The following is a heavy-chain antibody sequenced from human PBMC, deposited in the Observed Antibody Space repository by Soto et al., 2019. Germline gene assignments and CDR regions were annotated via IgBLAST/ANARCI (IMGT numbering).Heavy chain of an antibody. J-gene: IGHJ4*02. Sequence: QVQLVQSGAEVKKPGASVKVSCKASGYTFTSYYMHWVRQAPGQGLEWMGIINPSGGSTGYAQKLQGRGTMTRDRSTGTVYMELSSLRYEDTAVYYGARVGITLVRGVLMRQGYFDYWGQGALVTVSS. V-gene: IGHV1-46*03. CDR3: ARVGITLVRGVLMRQGYFDY. CDR1: GYTFTSYY. CDR2: INPSGGST. D-gene: IGHD3-10*01.